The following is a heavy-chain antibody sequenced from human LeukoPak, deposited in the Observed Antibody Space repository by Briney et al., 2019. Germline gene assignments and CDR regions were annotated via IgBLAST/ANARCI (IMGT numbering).Heavy chain of an antibody. CDR3: ARTRSHPRRVVGATGPYYFDY. V-gene: IGHV4-4*07. CDR2: IYTSGST. CDR1: GGSISSYY. D-gene: IGHD1-26*01. J-gene: IGHJ4*02. Sequence: SETPSLTCTVSGGSISSYYWSWIRQPAGKGLEWIGRIYTSGSTNYNPSLKSRVTMSVDTSKNQFSLKLSSVTAADTAVYYCARTRSHPRRVVGATGPYYFDYWGQGTLVTVSS.